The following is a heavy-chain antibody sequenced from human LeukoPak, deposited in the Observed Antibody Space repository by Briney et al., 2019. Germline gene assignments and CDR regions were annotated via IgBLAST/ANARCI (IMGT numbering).Heavy chain of an antibody. CDR1: GGSISTSEPF. J-gene: IGHJ4*02. Sequence: SETLSLTCTVSGGSISTSEPFWDWMRQPPGKGPEWIGSIYYSGSTFYNPSLKSRVALSVDTSKNQFSLRLNSVTAADTAVYYCARNRGSNFDWSDYWGQGILVTVSS. CDR2: IYYSGST. CDR3: ARNRGSNFDWSDY. V-gene: IGHV4-39*01. D-gene: IGHD3-9*01.